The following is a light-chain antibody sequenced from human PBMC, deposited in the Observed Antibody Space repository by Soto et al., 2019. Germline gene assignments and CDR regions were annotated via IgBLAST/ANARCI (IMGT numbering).Light chain of an antibody. CDR3: CSYAGSYTFYV. Sequence: QSVLTQPRSVSGSPGQSVTISFPGTSSDVVGYNYVSWYQQHPGKAPKLMIYDVSKRPSGVPDRFSGSKSGNTASLTISGLQAEDEADYYCCSYAGSYTFYVFGTGTKVTVL. V-gene: IGLV2-11*01. CDR1: SSDVVGYNY. J-gene: IGLJ1*01. CDR2: DVS.